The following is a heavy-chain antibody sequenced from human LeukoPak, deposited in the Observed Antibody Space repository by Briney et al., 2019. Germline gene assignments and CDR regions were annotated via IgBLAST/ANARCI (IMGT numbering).Heavy chain of an antibody. CDR3: ARGIEYSSSSPDY. Sequence: GGSLRLSCAASGFTFSSYSMNWVRQAPGKGLEWVSSISSSSTYIYYADSVKGRFTISRDNAKNSLYLQMNSLRAEHTAVYYCARGIEYSSSSPDYWGQGTLVTVSS. CDR1: GFTFSSYS. J-gene: IGHJ4*02. V-gene: IGHV3-21*01. CDR2: ISSSSTYI. D-gene: IGHD6-6*01.